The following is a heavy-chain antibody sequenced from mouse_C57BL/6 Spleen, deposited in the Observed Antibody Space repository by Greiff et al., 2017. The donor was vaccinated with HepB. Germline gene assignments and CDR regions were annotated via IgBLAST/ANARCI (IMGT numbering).Heavy chain of an antibody. Sequence: ESGPALVKPSQTVSLTCTVTGYSITNGNHWWNWIRQVSGSKLEWIGYISSIGSTDSNPSLNSRISITRDTSKNQLFLQLNAVTTEDIATNYCARDSYYGSSRYAMDYWGQGTSVTISS. CDR1: GYSITNGNHW. CDR3: ARDSYYGSSRYAMDY. J-gene: IGHJ4*01. CDR2: ISSIGST. D-gene: IGHD1-1*01. V-gene: IGHV3-4*01.